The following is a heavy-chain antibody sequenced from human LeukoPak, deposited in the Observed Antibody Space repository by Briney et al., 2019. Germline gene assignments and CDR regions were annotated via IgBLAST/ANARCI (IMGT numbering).Heavy chain of an antibody. CDR2: ISWNSGSI. CDR3: AKNNPYSGGTWRFGNAFDI. J-gene: IGHJ3*02. D-gene: IGHD4-23*01. Sequence: GGSLRLSCAASGFTFDDYAMHWVRQAPGKGLERVSGISWNSGSIGYADSVKGRFTISRDNAKNSLYLQMNSLRAEDTALYYFAKNNPYSGGTWRFGNAFDIWGKGTRVTVS. CDR1: GFTFDDYA. V-gene: IGHV3-9*01.